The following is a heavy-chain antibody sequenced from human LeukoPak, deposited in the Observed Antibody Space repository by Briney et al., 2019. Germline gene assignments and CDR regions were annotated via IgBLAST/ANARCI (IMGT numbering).Heavy chain of an antibody. CDR2: ISSDSSYI. V-gene: IGHV3-21*04. Sequence: PGGSLRLSCAASGFNFNTYTMNWVRQAPGKGLEWVSSISSDSSYIYYADAVHGRFTVSRDNAKYSLYLQMNSLRAEDTAVYYCVRESGYSFDYWGQGSLVTVSS. D-gene: IGHD3-3*01. CDR1: GFNFNTYT. J-gene: IGHJ4*02. CDR3: VRESGYSFDY.